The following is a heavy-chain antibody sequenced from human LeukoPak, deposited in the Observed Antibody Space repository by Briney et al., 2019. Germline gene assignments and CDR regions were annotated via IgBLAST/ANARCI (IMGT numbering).Heavy chain of an antibody. CDR2: ISSSSSYI. V-gene: IGHV3-21*01. J-gene: IGHJ4*02. Sequence: PGGSLRLSCAASGFTFSSYSMNWVRQAPGKGLEWVSSISSSSSYIYYADSVKGRFTISRDNAKNSLYLQMNSLRAEDTAVYYCARDPKMGILDYFDYWGQGTLVTVSS. CDR3: ARDPKMGILDYFDY. D-gene: IGHD3-3*01. CDR1: GFTFSSYS.